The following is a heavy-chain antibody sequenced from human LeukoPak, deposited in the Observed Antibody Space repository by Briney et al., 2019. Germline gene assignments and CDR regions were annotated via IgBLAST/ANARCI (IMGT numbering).Heavy chain of an antibody. CDR3: TKDPGYGLGIDFGDF. CDR1: GFTISNNY. J-gene: IGHJ4*02. CDR2: IHSGGTT. V-gene: IGHV3-66*01. Sequence: GGSLRLSCAASGFTISNNYMSWVRQAPGRGPEWVSVIHSGGTTHYADSVKGRFTISRDNSNNTLFLQMHSLRADDTAVYHCTKDPGYGLGIDFGDFWGQGIPVTVSS. D-gene: IGHD3-10*01.